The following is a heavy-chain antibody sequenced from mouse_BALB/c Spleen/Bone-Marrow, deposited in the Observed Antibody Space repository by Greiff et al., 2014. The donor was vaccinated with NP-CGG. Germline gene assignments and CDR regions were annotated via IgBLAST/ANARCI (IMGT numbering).Heavy chain of an antibody. J-gene: IGHJ4*01. CDR1: GYTFTTYW. CDR2: INPSSGGT. CDR3: RIEYGITTKDYYALDY. D-gene: IGHD2-4*01. V-gene: IGHV1S16*01. Sequence: VQLQQSGAELVKPGASVKLSCKASGYTFTTYWMHWVRLRPGQGFDWIGEINPSSGGTYYNEKFRRKATLTVDKSSSTAYMQLSSLTSEDSAVYYCRIEYGITTKDYYALDYWGQGTSVTVSS.